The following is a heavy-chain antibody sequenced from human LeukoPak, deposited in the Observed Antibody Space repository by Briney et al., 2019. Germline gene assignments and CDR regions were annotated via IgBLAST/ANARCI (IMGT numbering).Heavy chain of an antibody. CDR3: ARDNFLTLPPVWVGYCGGDCYSFDY. Sequence: GGSLRLSCAASGFTFSSYAMSWVRQAPGKGLEWVSAISGSGGSTYYADSVKGRFTISRDNSKNTLYLQMNSLRAEDTAVYYCARDNFLTLPPVWVGYCGGDCYSFDYWGQGTLVTVSS. J-gene: IGHJ4*02. D-gene: IGHD2-21*02. CDR1: GFTFSSYA. V-gene: IGHV3-23*01. CDR2: ISGSGGST.